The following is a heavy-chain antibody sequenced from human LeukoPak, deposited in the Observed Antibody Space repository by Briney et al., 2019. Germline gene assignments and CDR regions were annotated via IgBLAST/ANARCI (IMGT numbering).Heavy chain of an antibody. CDR2: IYYSGST. CDR1: GGSISSSSYY. V-gene: IGHV4-39*07. Sequence: SETLSLTCTVSGGSISSSSYYWGWIRQPPGKGLEWIGSIYYSGSTYYNPSLKSRVTISVDTSKNQFSLKLSSVTAADTAVYYCARGSHDYVWGSYRAEYYFDYWGQGTLVTVSS. D-gene: IGHD3-16*02. J-gene: IGHJ4*02. CDR3: ARGSHDYVWGSYRAEYYFDY.